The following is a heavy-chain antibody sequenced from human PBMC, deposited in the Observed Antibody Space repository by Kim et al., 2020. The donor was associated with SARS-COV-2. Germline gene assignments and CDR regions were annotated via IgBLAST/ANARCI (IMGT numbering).Heavy chain of an antibody. D-gene: IGHD3-10*01. Sequence: ASVKVSCKTSGYTFTTYGISWVRQAPGQGLEWMGWIYTYNGHAKYAQNLQGRVTITTDTSTSTAYMELRSLTSDDTAVYYCARDYCSNYICSEPVAWGQGTRVTVSS. CDR2: IYTYNGHA. V-gene: IGHV1-18*01. J-gene: IGHJ5*02. CDR3: ARDYCSNYICSEPVA. CDR1: GYTFTTYG.